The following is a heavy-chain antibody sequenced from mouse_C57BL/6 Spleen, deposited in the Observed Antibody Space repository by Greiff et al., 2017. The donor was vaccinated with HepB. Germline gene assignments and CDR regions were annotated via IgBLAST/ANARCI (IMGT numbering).Heavy chain of an antibody. Sequence: LVESGAELMKPGASVKLSCKATGYTFTGYWIEWVKQRPGHGLEWIGEILPGSGSTNYNGKFKGKATFTADTSSNTAYMQLSSLTTEDSAIYYCARSQLRLAWFAYRGQEALVTVSA. V-gene: IGHV1-9*01. D-gene: IGHD3-2*02. J-gene: IGHJ3*01. CDR2: ILPGSGST. CDR3: ARSQLRLAWFAY. CDR1: GYTFTGYW.